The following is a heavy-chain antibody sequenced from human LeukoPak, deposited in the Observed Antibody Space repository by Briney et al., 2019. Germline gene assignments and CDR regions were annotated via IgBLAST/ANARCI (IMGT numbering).Heavy chain of an antibody. D-gene: IGHD3-10*01. Sequence: SETLSLTCAVYGGSFSGYYWSWIRQPPGKGLEWIGEINHSGSTNYNPSLKSRVTISVDTSKNQFPLRLSSVTAADTAVYYCARFYGSGSEYYFDYWGQGTLVTVSS. V-gene: IGHV4-34*01. CDR2: INHSGST. J-gene: IGHJ4*02. CDR1: GGSFSGYY. CDR3: ARFYGSGSEYYFDY.